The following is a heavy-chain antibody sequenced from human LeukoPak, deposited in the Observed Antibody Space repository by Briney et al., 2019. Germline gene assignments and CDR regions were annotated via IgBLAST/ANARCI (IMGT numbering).Heavy chain of an antibody. CDR2: MNPNSGNT. Sequence: ASVKVSCKFSGYTFTSYNINWVRQATGQGLEWMGWMNPNSGNTGYAQKFQGRVTMTSDTSITTAYMDLSSLTSEDTAVYYCARGRAGATSHSNWFFDLWGRGTPVTVSS. CDR3: ARGRAGATSHSNWFFDL. V-gene: IGHV1-8*01. CDR1: GYTFTSYN. J-gene: IGHJ2*01. D-gene: IGHD1-26*01.